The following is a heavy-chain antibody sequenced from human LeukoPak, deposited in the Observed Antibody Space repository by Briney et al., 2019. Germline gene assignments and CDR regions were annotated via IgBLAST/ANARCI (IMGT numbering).Heavy chain of an antibody. J-gene: IGHJ4*02. CDR1: GYTFTSYG. D-gene: IGHD1-26*01. CDR3: ARDRWELLSGSDY. V-gene: IGHV1-18*01. CDR2: ISAYNGNT. Sequence: GASVKVSCKASGYTFTSYGISWVRQAPGQGLEWMGWISAYNGNTNYAQKLQGRVTMTTDTSTSTAYKELRSLRSDDTAVYYCARDRWELLSGSDYWGQGTLVTVSS.